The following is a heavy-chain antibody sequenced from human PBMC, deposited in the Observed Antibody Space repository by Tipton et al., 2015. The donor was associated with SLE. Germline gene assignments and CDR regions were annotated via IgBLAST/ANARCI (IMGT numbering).Heavy chain of an antibody. CDR2: IYHSGST. D-gene: IGHD1-26*01. CDR3: ARSGSYPYYYYYMDV. Sequence: TLSLTCTVSGGSISSYYWSWIRQPPGKGLEWIGYIYHSGSTNYNPSLKSRVTISVDTSKNQFSLKLSSVTAADTAVYYCARSGSYPYYYYYMDVWGKGTTVTVSS. CDR1: GGSISSYY. J-gene: IGHJ6*03. V-gene: IGHV4-59*01.